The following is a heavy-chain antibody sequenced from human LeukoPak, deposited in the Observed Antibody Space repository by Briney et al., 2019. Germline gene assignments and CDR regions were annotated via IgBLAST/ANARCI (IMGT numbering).Heavy chain of an antibody. CDR3: AKTNGYYSD. V-gene: IGHV3-23*01. CDR2: ISGSGGST. Sequence: GGSLRLSCAASGFTFSSYAMSWVRQAPGKGLEWVLAISGSGGSTYYADSVKGRFTISRDNSKNSLSLQVSSLRAEDTAVYYCAKTNGYYSDWGQGTLVTVSS. J-gene: IGHJ4*02. CDR1: GFTFSSYA. D-gene: IGHD3-22*01.